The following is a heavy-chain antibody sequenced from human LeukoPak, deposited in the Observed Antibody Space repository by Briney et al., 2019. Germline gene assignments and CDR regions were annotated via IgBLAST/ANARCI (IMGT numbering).Heavy chain of an antibody. J-gene: IGHJ4*02. CDR1: GFTFNTYW. Sequence: GGSLRLSCAASGFTFNTYWMHWVRQAPGKGPVWVSRINTDGSDTSYADSVKGRFTISRDISRSSLYLQMTSLRADDTAFYYCGKDISRRGMAVAEDWGRGTLVTVSS. V-gene: IGHV3-74*01. CDR2: INTDGSDT. CDR3: GKDISRRGMAVAED. D-gene: IGHD6-19*01.